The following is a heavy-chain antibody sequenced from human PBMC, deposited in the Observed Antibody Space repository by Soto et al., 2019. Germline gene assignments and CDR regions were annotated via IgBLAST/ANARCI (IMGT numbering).Heavy chain of an antibody. CDR1: GYTFTSYY. D-gene: IGHD3-9*01. CDR3: ARGPSEVLRYFDWSEWFDP. CDR2: INPSGGST. J-gene: IGHJ5*02. Sequence: ASVKVSCKASGYTFTSYYMHWVRQAPGQGLEWMGIINPSGGSTSYAQKYQGRVTMNRDTSTSTVYMELSSLRSEDTAVYYCARGPSEVLRYFDWSEWFDPWGQGTLVTVSS. V-gene: IGHV1-46*01.